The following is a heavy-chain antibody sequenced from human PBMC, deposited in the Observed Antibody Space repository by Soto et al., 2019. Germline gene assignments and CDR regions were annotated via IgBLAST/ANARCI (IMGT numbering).Heavy chain of an antibody. Sequence: RALTRSCAGRVGTESSFRCNPFRQATEKGLEWVASINGNGNYIYYADSVKGRFTISRDNPKNSLFLQMNSLKVEDTAVYYCAKDDVQGSSWFRFLDSWGQGTLVTVSS. V-gene: IGHV3-21*06. CDR2: INGNGNYI. D-gene: IGHD6-13*01. J-gene: IGHJ4*02. CDR3: AKDDVQGSSWFRFLDS. CDR1: VGTESSFR.